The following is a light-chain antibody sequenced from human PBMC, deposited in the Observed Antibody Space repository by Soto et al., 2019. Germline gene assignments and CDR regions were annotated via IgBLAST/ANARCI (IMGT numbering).Light chain of an antibody. CDR3: HHYNSWPYT. V-gene: IGKV3-15*01. CDR1: QSVSSN. J-gene: IGKJ2*01. CDR2: GAS. Sequence: EIVMTQSPATLSVSPGDRATLSCRASQSVSSNLAWYQQKPGQAPRLLIYGASTRATGIPARFSGSASGTEFTLTISSLQSEDFAVYYCHHYNSWPYTFGQGTKVDIK.